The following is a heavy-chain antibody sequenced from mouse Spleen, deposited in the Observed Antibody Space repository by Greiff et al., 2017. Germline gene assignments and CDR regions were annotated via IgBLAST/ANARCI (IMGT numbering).Heavy chain of an antibody. Sequence: EVKVVESGPELVKPGASVKMSCKASGYTFTSYVMHWVKQKPGQGLEWIGYINPYNDGTKYNEKFKGKATLTSDKSSSTAYMELSSLTSEDSAVYYCARGDYDDSWFAYWGQGTLVTVSA. CDR1: GYTFTSYV. V-gene: IGHV1-14*01. CDR3: ARGDYDDSWFAY. J-gene: IGHJ3*01. CDR2: INPYNDGT. D-gene: IGHD2-13*01.